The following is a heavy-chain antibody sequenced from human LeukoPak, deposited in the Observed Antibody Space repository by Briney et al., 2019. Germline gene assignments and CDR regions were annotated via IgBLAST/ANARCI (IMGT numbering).Heavy chain of an antibody. CDR2: IYTSGST. Sequence: SETLSLTCTVSGGSFSSYYWSWLRQPAGKGLEWIGRIYTSGSTNYNPSLKSRVTMSVDTSKNQFSLKLSSVTAADTAVYYCSRDGAEDIVVVPAARDDNWFDPWGQGTLVTVSS. D-gene: IGHD2-2*01. CDR3: SRDGAEDIVVVPAARDDNWFDP. V-gene: IGHV4-4*07. J-gene: IGHJ5*02. CDR1: GGSFSSYY.